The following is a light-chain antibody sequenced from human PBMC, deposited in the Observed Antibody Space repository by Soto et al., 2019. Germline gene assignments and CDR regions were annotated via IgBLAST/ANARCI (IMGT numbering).Light chain of an antibody. CDR2: RAS. CDR1: QSINTN. Sequence: DIQMTQSPSSLSASVTDRVTITCRASQSINTNLNWYQQRLGKAPELLIYRASTLQSGVPSRFSGSGSGTDFTLTISSLEQEDFQTYYCQQSYGTPYTFGQGTKVEIK. J-gene: IGKJ2*01. CDR3: QQSYGTPYT. V-gene: IGKV1-39*01.